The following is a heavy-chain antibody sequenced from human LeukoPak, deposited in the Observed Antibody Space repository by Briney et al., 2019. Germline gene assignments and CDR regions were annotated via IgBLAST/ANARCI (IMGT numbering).Heavy chain of an antibody. CDR1: GGTFSSYA. CDR3: ARAGLRFLEWLGHFDY. V-gene: IGHV1-69*01. CDR2: IIPIFGTA. J-gene: IGHJ4*02. Sequence: SVKVSCKASGGTFSSYAISWERQAPGQGLEWMGGIIPIFGTADYAQKFQGRVTITADESTSTAYMELSSLRSEDTAVYYCARAGLRFLEWLGHFDYWGQGTLVTVSS. D-gene: IGHD3-3*01.